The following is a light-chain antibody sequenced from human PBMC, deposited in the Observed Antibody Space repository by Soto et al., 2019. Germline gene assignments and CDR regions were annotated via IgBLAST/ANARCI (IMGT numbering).Light chain of an antibody. V-gene: IGKV2-28*01. J-gene: IGKJ3*01. CDR3: MQALQTPLFT. CDR2: LGS. CDR1: QSLLHSNGYNY. Sequence: IVMTQSPLSLPVTPGEPASISCRSSQSLLHSNGYNYLDWYLQKPGQSPQLLIYLGSNRAAGVPDRLSGSGSGRDFTLKISRVEAEDVGVYYCMQALQTPLFTFGPGTKVDIK.